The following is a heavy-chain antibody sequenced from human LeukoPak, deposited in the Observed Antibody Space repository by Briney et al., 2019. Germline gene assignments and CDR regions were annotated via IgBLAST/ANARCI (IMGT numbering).Heavy chain of an antibody. J-gene: IGHJ3*02. V-gene: IGHV4-34*01. CDR3: ARTLRLWFGEYHAFDI. CDR2: INHSGST. CDR1: GGSFSGYY. Sequence: PSETLSLTCAVYGGSFSGYYWSWIRQPPGKGLEWIGEINHSGSTNYNPSLKSRVTISVDTSKNQFSLKLSSVTAADTAVYYCARTLRLWFGEYHAFDIWGQGTMVTVSS. D-gene: IGHD3-10*01.